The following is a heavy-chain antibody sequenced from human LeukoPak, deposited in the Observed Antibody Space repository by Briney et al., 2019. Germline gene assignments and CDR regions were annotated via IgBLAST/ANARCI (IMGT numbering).Heavy chain of an antibody. Sequence: PSETLSLTCAVSGYSISSGYYCGWIRQPPGKGLELIGSIYHSGSTYYNPSLKSRVTISVDTSKNQFSLKLSSVTAADTAVYYCARLWFLEWLFDYWGQGTLVTVS. CDR1: GYSISSGYY. J-gene: IGHJ4*02. D-gene: IGHD3-3*01. CDR3: ARLWFLEWLFDY. V-gene: IGHV4-38-2*01. CDR2: IYHSGST.